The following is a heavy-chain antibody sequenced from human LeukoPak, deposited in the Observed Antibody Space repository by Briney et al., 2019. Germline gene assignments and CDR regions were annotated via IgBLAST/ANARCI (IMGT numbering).Heavy chain of an antibody. CDR3: ARAGTLWFGESLFDM. V-gene: IGHV3-7*05. Sequence: GGSLRLSCVASGFTFSSYWMNWVRQAPGKGLEWVANINQDGSEKYYVESVKGRFTISRDNAKNSLSLQMNSLRVEDTAVHYCARAGTLWFGESLFDMWGQGTKVTVSS. CDR2: INQDGSEK. CDR1: GFTFSSYW. J-gene: IGHJ3*02. D-gene: IGHD3-10*01.